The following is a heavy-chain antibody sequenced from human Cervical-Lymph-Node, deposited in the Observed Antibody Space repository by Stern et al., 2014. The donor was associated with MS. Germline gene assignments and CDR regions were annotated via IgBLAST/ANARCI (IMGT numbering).Heavy chain of an antibody. D-gene: IGHD2-2*01. J-gene: IGHJ4*02. Sequence: VQLVESGAEVKKPGASVKASCRASGYTFTKYYIHWARQAPGQGLEWVGVISPAGESTSYAQKYQGRITLTRDTSTGTVYMEVSSLTSDDTAVYYCAAAAATVLAFDYWGQGALVTVSS. CDR2: ISPAGEST. V-gene: IGHV1-46*01. CDR1: GYTFTKYY. CDR3: AAAAATVLAFDY.